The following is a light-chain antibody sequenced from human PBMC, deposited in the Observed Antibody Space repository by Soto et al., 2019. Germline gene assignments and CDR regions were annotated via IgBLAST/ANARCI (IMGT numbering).Light chain of an antibody. CDR2: WES. J-gene: IGKJ1*01. Sequence: DIVMTQSPDSLAVSLGERATINCKSSQSILSTSSNQNYVSWYQQKPGQPPRLVIYWESTRESGVPGRFSGSGYGTDFTLTIRSLQAEDVAVYYCQQYSSTPPTFGQGTQVEIK. CDR1: QSILSTSSNQNY. V-gene: IGKV4-1*01. CDR3: QQYSSTPPT.